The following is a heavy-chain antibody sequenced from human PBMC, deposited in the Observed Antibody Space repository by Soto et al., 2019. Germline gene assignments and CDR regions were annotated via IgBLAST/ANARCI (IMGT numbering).Heavy chain of an antibody. CDR3: ASYTAMAYFDY. CDR2: IYSGGST. J-gene: IGHJ4*02. CDR1: GFTVSSNY. Sequence: EVQLVETGGGLIQPGGSLRLSCAASGFTVSSNYMSWVRQAPGKGLEWVSVIYSGGSTYYADSVKGRFTIPRDNSKNKLYLQMNSLRAEDAAVYYCASYTAMAYFDYWGQGTMVTVSS. V-gene: IGHV3-53*02. D-gene: IGHD5-18*01.